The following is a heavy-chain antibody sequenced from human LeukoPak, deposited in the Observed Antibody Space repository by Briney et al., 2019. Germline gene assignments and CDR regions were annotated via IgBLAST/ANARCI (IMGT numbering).Heavy chain of an antibody. D-gene: IGHD3-10*01. V-gene: IGHV3-7*01. CDR2: IREDGSEK. Sequence: GGSLRLSCAASGFTFSNYWMSWVRQAPGKGLQWVANIREDGSEKYYVDSVKGQFTISRNNAKNSLFRQMDSLRAEDTAVYYCARDLAGHYYGSGSSFDYWGQGTLVTVS. CDR1: GFTFSNYW. CDR3: ARDLAGHYYGSGSSFDY. J-gene: IGHJ4*02.